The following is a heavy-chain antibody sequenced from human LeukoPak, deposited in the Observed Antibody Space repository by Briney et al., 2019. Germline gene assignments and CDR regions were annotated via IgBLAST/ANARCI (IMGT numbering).Heavy chain of an antibody. CDR3: ARDSSGYFGD. V-gene: IGHV3-33*01. Sequence: GRSLRLSCAASGFTFSSYGMHWVRQAPGKGLEWLAVIWYDGSNKYYADSVKGRFTISRDNSKNTLYLQMNSLRAEDTAVYYCARDSSGYFGDWGQGTLVTVSS. D-gene: IGHD3-22*01. CDR1: GFTFSSYG. CDR2: IWYDGSNK. J-gene: IGHJ4*02.